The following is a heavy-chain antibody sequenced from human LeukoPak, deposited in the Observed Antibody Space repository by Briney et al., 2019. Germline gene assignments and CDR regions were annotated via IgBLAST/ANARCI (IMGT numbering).Heavy chain of an antibody. CDR3: AKDLGNRVAAPGSFGY. J-gene: IGHJ4*02. D-gene: IGHD6-13*01. V-gene: IGHV3-30*02. CDR2: IRFDGSDK. Sequence: GGSLRLSCAASRFIFSSYGMYWVRQAPGKGLEWVAFIRFDGSDKYYADSVKGRFTISRDNSKNTLYLQMNSLRAEDTAVYYCAKDLGNRVAAPGSFGYWGQGALVTVSS. CDR1: RFIFSSYG.